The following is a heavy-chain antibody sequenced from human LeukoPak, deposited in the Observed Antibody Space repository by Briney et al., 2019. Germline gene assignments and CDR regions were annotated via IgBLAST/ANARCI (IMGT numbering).Heavy chain of an antibody. D-gene: IGHD2-15*01. CDR1: GGSITNYY. CDR3: ARDSPPAYCSGGSCYFDY. CDR2: IYYSGST. Sequence: SETLSLTCTVSGGSITNYYWTWIRQPPGKGLEWIGHIYYSGSTNYNPSLKSRVSISVDTSKKQFSLKLTSVTAADTAVYYCARDSPPAYCSGGSCYFDYWGQGTLVTVSS. V-gene: IGHV4-59*01. J-gene: IGHJ4*02.